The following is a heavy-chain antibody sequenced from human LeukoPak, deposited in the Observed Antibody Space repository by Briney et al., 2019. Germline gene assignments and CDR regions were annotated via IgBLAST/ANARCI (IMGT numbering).Heavy chain of an antibody. CDR3: ARGGIQLWPYYFDY. J-gene: IGHJ4*02. CDR1: GGSISSGSYY. D-gene: IGHD5-18*01. CDR2: IYTSGST. V-gene: IGHV4-61*02. Sequence: SETLSLTCTVSGGSISSGSYYWSWIRQPAGKGLEWIGRIYTSGSTNYSPSLKSRVTISADTSKNQFSLKLSSVTAADTAVYYCARGGIQLWPYYFDYWGQGTLVTVSS.